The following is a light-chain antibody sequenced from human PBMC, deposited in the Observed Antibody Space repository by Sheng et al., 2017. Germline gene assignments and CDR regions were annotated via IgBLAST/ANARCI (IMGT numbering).Light chain of an antibody. Sequence: QSALTQPASVSGSPGQSITISCTGTSSDVGSYDLVSWYQQHPGKAPKLMIYEGSKRPSGVSNRFSASKSGNTASLTISGLQAEDEADYYCCSYARGGTYVFGTGTKVTVL. CDR3: CSYARGGTYV. CDR2: EGS. J-gene: IGLJ1*01. V-gene: IGLV2-23*01. CDR1: SSDVGSYDL.